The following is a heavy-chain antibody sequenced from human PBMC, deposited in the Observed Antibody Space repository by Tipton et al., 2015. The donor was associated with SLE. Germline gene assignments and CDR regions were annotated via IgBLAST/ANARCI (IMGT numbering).Heavy chain of an antibody. CDR3: ARGYCSDGVCYGFGFFDY. J-gene: IGHJ4*02. CDR2: LYYSGNT. D-gene: IGHD2-8*01. CDR1: GGSISSSRHF. V-gene: IGHV4-39*07. Sequence: TLSLTCTVSGGSISSSRHFWGRIRQPPGKGLEWIGVLYYSGNTYYNPSLKSPVTLSIDTSKNQFSLKMRSVTAADTAVYFCARGYCSDGVCYGFGFFDYWGQGNLVTVSS.